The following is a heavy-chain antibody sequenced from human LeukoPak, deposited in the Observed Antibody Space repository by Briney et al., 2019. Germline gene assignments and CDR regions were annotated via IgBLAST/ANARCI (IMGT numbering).Heavy chain of an antibody. CDR2: INHSGST. J-gene: IGHJ4*02. Sequence: SETLSLTCAVYGGSFSGYYWSWIRQPPGKGLEWIGEINHSGSTNYNPSLKSRVTISVDTSKNQFSLKLSSVTAAGTAVYYCARVKDCSGGSCYDYWGQGTLVTVSS. D-gene: IGHD2-15*01. CDR3: ARVKDCSGGSCYDY. V-gene: IGHV4-34*01. CDR1: GGSFSGYY.